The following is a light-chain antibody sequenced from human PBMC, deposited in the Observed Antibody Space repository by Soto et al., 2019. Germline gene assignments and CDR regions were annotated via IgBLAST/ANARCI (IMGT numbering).Light chain of an antibody. V-gene: IGLV3-25*02. Sequence: SYELTQPPSVSVSPGQTARITCSGETLPKQYSYWYQQKPGQAPILLMFKDRERPSGIPERFSGSSSGTTVTLTISGVQAEDEADYYCQSADRSGILRVFGGGTKVTVL. CDR1: TLPKQY. J-gene: IGLJ3*02. CDR2: KDR. CDR3: QSADRSGILRV.